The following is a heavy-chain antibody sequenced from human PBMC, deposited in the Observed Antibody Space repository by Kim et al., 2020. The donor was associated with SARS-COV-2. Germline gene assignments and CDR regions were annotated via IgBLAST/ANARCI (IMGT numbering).Heavy chain of an antibody. D-gene: IGHD3-10*01. CDR3: ARPGGYWFDP. V-gene: IGHV4-34*01. CDR1: GGSFSGYY. CDR2: INHSGST. Sequence: SETLSLTCAVYGGSFSGYYWSWIRQPPGKGLEWIGEINHSGSTNYNPSLKSRVTISVDTSKNQFSLKLSSVTAADTAVYYCARPGGYWFDPWGQGTLVTV. J-gene: IGHJ5*02.